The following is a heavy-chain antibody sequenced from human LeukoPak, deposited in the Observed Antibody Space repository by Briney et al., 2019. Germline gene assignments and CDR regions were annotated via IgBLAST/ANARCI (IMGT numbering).Heavy chain of an antibody. CDR2: IGDSGGRT. Sequence: GGSLRLSCAVSGITLSNYGMSWVRQAPGKGLDRVAGIGDSGGRTNYADSVKGRFTISRDNSKNTLYLQMNSLRAEDTAVYFCAKRGVVIRVILVGFHKEAYYFDSWGQGALVTVSS. V-gene: IGHV3-23*01. D-gene: IGHD2-21*01. CDR3: AKRGVVIRVILVGFHKEAYYFDS. J-gene: IGHJ4*02. CDR1: GITLSNYG.